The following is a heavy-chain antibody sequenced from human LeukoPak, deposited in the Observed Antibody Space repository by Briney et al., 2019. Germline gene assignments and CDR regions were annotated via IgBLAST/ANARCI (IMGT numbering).Heavy chain of an antibody. Sequence: GGSLRLSCAASGFTFSSYSMNWVRQAPGKGLEWVSCSSSSSSTIYYADSVKGRFTISRDNAKNALYLQMNSLTAADTAVYYCARATRLQAGGYYFDYWGQGTLVTVSS. CDR2: SSSSSSTI. V-gene: IGHV3-48*04. J-gene: IGHJ4*02. D-gene: IGHD5-24*01. CDR3: ARATRLQAGGYYFDY. CDR1: GFTFSSYS.